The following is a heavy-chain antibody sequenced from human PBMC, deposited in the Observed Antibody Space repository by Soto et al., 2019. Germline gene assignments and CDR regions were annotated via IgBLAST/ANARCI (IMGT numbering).Heavy chain of an antibody. CDR3: ARASQQLVLAGLFDY. CDR2: IYYSGST. J-gene: IGHJ4*02. Sequence: SGTLSLTCSVSGGSISSYYWSWIRHPPGKGLEWIGYIYYSGSTNYNPSLKSRVAISVDTSKNQFSLKLSSVTAADTAVYYCARASQQLVLAGLFDYWGQGTLVTVSS. D-gene: IGHD6-13*01. CDR1: GGSISSYY. V-gene: IGHV4-59*01.